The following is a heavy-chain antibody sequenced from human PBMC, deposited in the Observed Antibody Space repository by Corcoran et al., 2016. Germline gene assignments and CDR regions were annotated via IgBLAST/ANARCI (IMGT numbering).Heavy chain of an antibody. J-gene: IGHJ4*02. CDR2: IYYSGST. V-gene: IGHV4-59*01. CDR1: GGAISSYY. CDR3: ARDWGPGKLDY. Sequence: QVQLQESGPGLVKPSETLSLTCTVSGGAISSYYWSWIRQPPGKGLEWIGYIYYSGSTNYNPSLKSRVTISVDTSKNQFSLKLSSVTAADTAVYVCARDWGPGKLDYWGQGTLVTVSS. D-gene: IGHD3-16*01.